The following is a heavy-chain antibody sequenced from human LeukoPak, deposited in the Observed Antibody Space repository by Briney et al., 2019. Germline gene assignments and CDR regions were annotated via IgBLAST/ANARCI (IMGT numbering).Heavy chain of an antibody. CDR2: ITHDGSNT. V-gene: IGHV3-30*18. D-gene: IGHD1-1*01. CDR1: GFTVSSNY. Sequence: GGSLRLSCAASGFTVSSNYMSWVRQAPGNGLEWVAVITHDGSNTYYADSVKGRFTISRDNSKNTLYLQMTSLRAEDTAVYYCAKDRGGMETWGQGTLVTVSS. CDR3: AKDRGGMET. J-gene: IGHJ5*02.